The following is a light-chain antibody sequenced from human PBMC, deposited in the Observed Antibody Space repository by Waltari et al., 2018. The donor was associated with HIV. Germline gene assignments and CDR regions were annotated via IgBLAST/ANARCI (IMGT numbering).Light chain of an antibody. V-gene: IGLV3-19*01. J-gene: IGLJ2*01. CDR3: NSRDSSGNHVV. Sequence: SSELTQDPAVSVALGQTVRITCQGDSLRSYYATWYQQKPGQAPVLVIFGKNDRPSGIPDRFSASDSGNTASLTITGAQAEDEADYYCNSRDSSGNHVVFGGGTKLTVL. CDR2: GKN. CDR1: SLRSYY.